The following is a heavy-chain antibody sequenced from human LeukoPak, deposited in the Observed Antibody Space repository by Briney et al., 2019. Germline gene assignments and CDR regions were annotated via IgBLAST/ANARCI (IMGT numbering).Heavy chain of an antibody. J-gene: IGHJ3*02. CDR2: INHSGST. CDR1: GGSFSGYY. Sequence: SETLSLTCAVYGGSFSGYYWSWIRQPPGKGLEWIGEINHSGSTNYNPSLKSRVTISVDTSKNQFSLKLSSVTAADTAVYYCARGTYSLGLRDAFDIWGQGAMVTVPS. CDR3: ARGTYSLGLRDAFDI. V-gene: IGHV4-34*01. D-gene: IGHD3-16*01.